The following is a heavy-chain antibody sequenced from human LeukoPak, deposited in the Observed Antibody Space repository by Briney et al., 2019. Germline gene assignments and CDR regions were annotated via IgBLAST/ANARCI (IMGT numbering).Heavy chain of an antibody. CDR3: ARPGWIQQFDY. J-gene: IGHJ4*02. CDR1: GFTFSSYW. Sequence: PWGSLRLSCAASGFTFSSYWMSWVRQAPGKGLEWVANIKQDGSEKYYVGSVKGRFTISRDNAKNSLYLQMNSLRAEDTAVYYCARPGWIQQFDYWGQGTLVTVSS. D-gene: IGHD5-18*01. CDR2: IKQDGSEK. V-gene: IGHV3-7*01.